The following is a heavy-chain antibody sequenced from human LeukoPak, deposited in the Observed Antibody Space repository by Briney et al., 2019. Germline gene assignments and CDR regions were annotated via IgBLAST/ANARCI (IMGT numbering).Heavy chain of an antibody. CDR1: GGTFSSYT. CDR3: ARDAALTVTMAYY. J-gene: IGHJ4*02. Sequence: SVKVSCKASGGTFSSYTISWVRQAPGQGLEWMGRIIPIPGIANYAQKFQGRVTITADKSTSTAYMELSSLRSEDTAVYYCARDAALTVTMAYYWGQGTLVTVSS. V-gene: IGHV1-69*04. D-gene: IGHD4-11*01. CDR2: IIPIPGIA.